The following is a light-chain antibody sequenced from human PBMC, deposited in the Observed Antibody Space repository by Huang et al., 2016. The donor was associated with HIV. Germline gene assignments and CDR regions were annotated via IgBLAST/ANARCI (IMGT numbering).Light chain of an antibody. J-gene: IGKJ1*01. V-gene: IGKV3-15*01. Sequence: EIVMTQSPATLSVSPGDRATLSCRTGQSVSSNLALYQQKPGQAPRLLIYGATTRATGIPAMFSGSGSGTEFTLTISSLQSEDFAVYYCQQYNNWPRTFGQGTKVDIK. CDR2: GAT. CDR1: QSVSSN. CDR3: QQYNNWPRT.